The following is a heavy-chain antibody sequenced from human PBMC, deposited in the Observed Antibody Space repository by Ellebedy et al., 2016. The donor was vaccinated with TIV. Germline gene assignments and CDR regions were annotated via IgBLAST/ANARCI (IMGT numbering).Heavy chain of an antibody. D-gene: IGHD3-9*01. J-gene: IGHJ6*02. CDR3: ARAPFDYPSHYYGMDV. Sequence: SVKVSXXASGGTFSSYAISWVRQAPGQGLEWMGGIIPIFGTANYAQKFQGRVTITADESTSTAYMELSSLRSEDTAVYYCARAPFDYPSHYYGMDVWGQGTTVTVSS. CDR1: GGTFSSYA. V-gene: IGHV1-69*13. CDR2: IIPIFGTA.